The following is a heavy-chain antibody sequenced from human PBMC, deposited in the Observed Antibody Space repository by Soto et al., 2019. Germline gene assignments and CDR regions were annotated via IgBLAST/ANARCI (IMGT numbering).Heavy chain of an antibody. Sequence: QVQLVESGGGVVQPGRSLRLSCAASGFTFSSYAMPWVRQAPGKGREWVAVISYDGGNKYYADSVKGQVTISRDNSKNALYLQMNSLRAEDTAVYYCARPRRDGIYESRGYHYWGQCTVVIVSS. CDR1: GFTFSSYA. CDR3: ARPRRDGIYESRGYHY. D-gene: IGHD3-22*01. CDR2: ISYDGGNK. V-gene: IGHV3-30*14. J-gene: IGHJ4*02.